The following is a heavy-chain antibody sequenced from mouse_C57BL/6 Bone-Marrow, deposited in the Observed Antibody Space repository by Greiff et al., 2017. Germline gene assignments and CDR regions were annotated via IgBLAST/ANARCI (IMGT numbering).Heavy chain of an antibody. CDR3: AKRGSSYGYFDV. CDR1: GFSLTSYG. D-gene: IGHD1-1*01. Sequence: VQVVESGPGLVQPSQSLSITCTVSGFSLTSYGVHWVRQSPGKGLEWLGVIWRGGSTDYNAAFMSRLSITKDNSKSQVFFKMNSLQADDTAIYYCAKRGSSYGYFDVWGTETTVTVSS. J-gene: IGHJ1*03. CDR2: IWRGGST. V-gene: IGHV2-5*01.